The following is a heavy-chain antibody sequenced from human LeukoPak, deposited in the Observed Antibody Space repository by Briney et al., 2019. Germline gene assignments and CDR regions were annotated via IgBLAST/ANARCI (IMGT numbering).Heavy chain of an antibody. J-gene: IGHJ4*02. Sequence: SETLSLTCTVSGGPINSYYWSWIRQPAGKGLEWIGRIYTSGSTNYNPSLKSRVTMSVDTSKNQFSLKLSSVTAADTAVYYCARDLLHDNADSTGYWGQGTLVTVSS. CDR3: ARDLLHDNADSTGY. V-gene: IGHV4-4*07. D-gene: IGHD4-17*01. CDR2: IYTSGST. CDR1: GGPINSYY.